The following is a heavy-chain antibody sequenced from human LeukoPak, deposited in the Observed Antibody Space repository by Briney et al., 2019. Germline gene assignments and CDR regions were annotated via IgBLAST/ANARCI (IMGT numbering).Heavy chain of an antibody. J-gene: IGHJ6*04. V-gene: IGHV3-7*01. CDR3: ARYCTSSSCYSLDV. Sequence: VGSLRLSCAASGFTFSRYWMTWVRQAPGKGLEWVANINRDGSEKYYVDSVKGRFTISRDNAKNSLYLQMNSLRAEDTAVYYCARYCTSSSCYSLDVWGKGTTVTVSS. D-gene: IGHD2-2*01. CDR2: INRDGSEK. CDR1: GFTFSRYW.